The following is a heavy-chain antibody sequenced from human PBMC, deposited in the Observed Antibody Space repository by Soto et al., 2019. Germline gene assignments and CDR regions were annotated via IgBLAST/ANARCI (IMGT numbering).Heavy chain of an antibody. CDR1: GYTFTGYY. CDR2: INPNSGGT. V-gene: IGHV1-2*02. Sequence: ASVKVSCKASGYTFTGYYMHWVRQAPGQGLEWMGWINPNSGGTNYAQKFQGRVTMTRDTSISTAYMELSRLRSDDTAVYYCARDTISYDSSGELDYWGQGTLVTVSS. D-gene: IGHD3-22*01. CDR3: ARDTISYDSSGELDY. J-gene: IGHJ4*02.